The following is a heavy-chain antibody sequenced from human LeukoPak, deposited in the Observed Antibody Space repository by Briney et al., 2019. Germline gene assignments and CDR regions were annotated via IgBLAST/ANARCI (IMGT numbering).Heavy chain of an antibody. CDR2: MYYSGST. J-gene: IGHJ4*02. CDR3: ATSIFGVVRMGY. D-gene: IGHD3-3*01. Sequence: SETLSLTCTVSGGSISSSSYYWGWIRQPPGKGLEWIGSMYYSGSTYYNPSLKSRVTISVDTSKNQFSLKLTSVTAADTAVYYCATSIFGVVRMGYWGQGTLVTVSS. V-gene: IGHV4-39*01. CDR1: GGSISSSSYY.